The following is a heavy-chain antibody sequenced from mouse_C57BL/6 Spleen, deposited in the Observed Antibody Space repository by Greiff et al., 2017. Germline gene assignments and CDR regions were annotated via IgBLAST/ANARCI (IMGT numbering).Heavy chain of an antibody. J-gene: IGHJ3*01. CDR1: GYTFTSYW. CDR2: IYPGSGST. V-gene: IGHV1-55*01. D-gene: IGHD3-2*02. CDR3: ARDSSGPWFAY. Sequence: QVQLQPGAELVKPGASVKMSCKASGYTFTSYWITWVKQRPGQGLEWIGDIYPGSGSTNYNEKFKSKATLTVDTSSSTAYMQLSSLTSEDSAVYYCARDSSGPWFAYWGQGTLVTVSA.